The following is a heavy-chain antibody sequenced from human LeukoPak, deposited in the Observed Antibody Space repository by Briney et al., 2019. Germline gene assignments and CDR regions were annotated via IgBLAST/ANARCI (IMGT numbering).Heavy chain of an antibody. J-gene: IGHJ4*02. CDR1: GFTSSSYG. Sequence: SLRLSSAPSGFTSSSYGMHWVCPTPGKGLEWGAVISYNVSNKYYADSVKGRFTISRDNSKNTLYLQMNSLRAEDTAVYYCAKDLNKRKYGDYVDYWGQGTLVTVSS. CDR2: ISYNVSNK. CDR3: AKDLNKRKYGDYVDY. D-gene: IGHD4/OR15-4a*01. V-gene: IGHV3-30*18.